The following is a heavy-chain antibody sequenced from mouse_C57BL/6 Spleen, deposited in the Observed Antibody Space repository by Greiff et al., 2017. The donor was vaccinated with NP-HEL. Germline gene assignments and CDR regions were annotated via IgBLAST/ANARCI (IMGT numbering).Heavy chain of an antibody. Sequence: EVQVVESGPGLVKPSQSLSLTCSVTGYSITSGYYWNWIRQFPGNKLEWMGYISYDGSNNYNPSLKNRISITRDTSKNQFFLKLNSVTTEDTATYYCARGGGGGYFDVWGTGTTVTVSS. V-gene: IGHV3-6*01. CDR1: GYSITSGYY. CDR3: ARGGGGGYFDV. J-gene: IGHJ1*03. CDR2: ISYDGSN.